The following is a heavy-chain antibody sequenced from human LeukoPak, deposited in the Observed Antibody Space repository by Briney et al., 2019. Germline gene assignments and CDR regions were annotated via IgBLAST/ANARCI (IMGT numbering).Heavy chain of an antibody. CDR1: GGSINSYY. J-gene: IGHJ4*02. CDR2: IFSSGST. CDR3: ARXLXDSGYSYSFDY. V-gene: IGHV4-4*07. D-gene: IGHD3-22*01. Sequence: SETLSLTCTVSGGSINSYYWSWIRQPAGKGLEWIGHIFSSGSTNYNPSLKSRVTISVDQSKNQFSLNLNSVTAADTAVYYCARXLXDSGYSYSFDYWGQGTLVTVSS.